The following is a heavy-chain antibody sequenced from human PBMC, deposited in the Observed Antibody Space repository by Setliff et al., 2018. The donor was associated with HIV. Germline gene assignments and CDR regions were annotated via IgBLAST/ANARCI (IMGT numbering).Heavy chain of an antibody. V-gene: IGHV3-23*01. Sequence: PGGSLRLSCAASGFSFRTYAMSWVRQAPANGLEWVSAISATAGDTYYADSVKVRFTISRDNAKNSLYLQMNSLRAEDTAVYYCVRQVSYYHFYMDVWGKGTTVTVSS. CDR3: VRQVSYYHFYMDV. J-gene: IGHJ6*03. D-gene: IGHD6-6*01. CDR2: ISATAGDT. CDR1: GFSFRTYA.